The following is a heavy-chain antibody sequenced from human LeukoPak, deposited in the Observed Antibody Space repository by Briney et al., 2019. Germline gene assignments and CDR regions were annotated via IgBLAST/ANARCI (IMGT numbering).Heavy chain of an antibody. CDR3: AREGGHGYDAFDI. J-gene: IGHJ3*02. CDR1: GYTFTGYY. D-gene: IGHD5-24*01. CDR2: INPNSGGT. V-gene: IGHV1-2*02. Sequence: APVKVSCEASGYTFTGYYMHWVRQAPGQGLEWMGWINPNSGGTNYAQKFQGRVTMTRDTSISTAYMELSRLRSDDTAGYYCAREGGHGYDAFDIWGQGTMVTVSS.